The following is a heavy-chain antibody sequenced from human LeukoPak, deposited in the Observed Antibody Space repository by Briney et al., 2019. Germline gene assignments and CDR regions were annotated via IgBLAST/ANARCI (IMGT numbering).Heavy chain of an antibody. D-gene: IGHD3-3*01. V-gene: IGHV1-18*01. CDR2: ISAYSGNT. CDR3: ARHGDLKHTYYDFWSGYYINY. CDR1: GYTFTSYG. J-gene: IGHJ4*02. Sequence: ASVKVSCKASGYTFTSYGISWVRQAPGQGLEWMGWISAYSGNTNYAQKLQGRVTMTTDTSTSTAYMELRSLRSDDTAVYYCARHGDLKHTYYDFWSGYYINYWGQGTLVTVSS.